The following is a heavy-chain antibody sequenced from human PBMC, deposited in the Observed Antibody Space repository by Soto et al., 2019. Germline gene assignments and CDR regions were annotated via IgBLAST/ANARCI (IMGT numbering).Heavy chain of an antibody. CDR3: ARGYDFVWASYRPFDI. V-gene: IGHV4-61*01. CDR2: IYYTETP. CDR1: GGSVSSGNYY. D-gene: IGHD3-16*02. Sequence: KTSETLSLTCTVSGGSVSSGNYYWSWIRQSPGKGLEWIGYIYYTETPKFNPSLKSRVTISVDTSKNQFSLKLSSVTAADTAIYYCARGYDFVWASYRPFDIWGQGTMVTVSS. J-gene: IGHJ3*02.